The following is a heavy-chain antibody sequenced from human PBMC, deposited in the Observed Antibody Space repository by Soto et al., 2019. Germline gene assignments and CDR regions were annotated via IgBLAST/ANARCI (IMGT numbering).Heavy chain of an antibody. CDR3: ARGTAAGNNFDY. CDR1: GGSFSGYY. CDR2: INHSGST. D-gene: IGHD6-13*01. J-gene: IGHJ4*02. V-gene: IGHV4-34*01. Sequence: PSETLSLTCAVYGGSFSGYYWSWIRQPPGKGLEWIGEINHSGSTNYNPSLKSRVTISVDTSKNQFSLKLSSVTAADTAVYYCARGTAAGNNFDYWGQGTLVTVSS.